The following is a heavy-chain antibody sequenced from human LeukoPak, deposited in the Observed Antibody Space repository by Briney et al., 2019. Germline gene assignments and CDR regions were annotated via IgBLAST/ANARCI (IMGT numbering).Heavy chain of an antibody. D-gene: IGHD6-6*01. V-gene: IGHV3-7*01. CDR3: ARGLAEYNRYFDY. Sequence: GGSLRLSCAASGFTFSGYWMSWVRQAPGKGLEWVARIKQDGSEKYYVDPVKGRFTISRDNAKNSLYLQMNSLRAEDTAVYYCARGLAEYNRYFDYWGQGTLVTVSS. J-gene: IGHJ4*02. CDR1: GFTFSGYW. CDR2: IKQDGSEK.